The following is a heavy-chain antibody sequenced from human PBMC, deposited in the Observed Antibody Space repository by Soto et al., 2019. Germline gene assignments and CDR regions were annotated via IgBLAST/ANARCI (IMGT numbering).Heavy chain of an antibody. Sequence: GGSLRLSCAASGFTFNTFALTWVRQAPGKGLEWVSSITVDGGSTYYVDSVKGRFTVFRDNSKNTLYLQMDSLRAEDTAVYYCAREFGVDYDTREENWFDPWGQGTLVTVSS. J-gene: IGHJ5*02. CDR3: AREFGVDYDTREENWFDP. CDR2: ITVDGGST. V-gene: IGHV3-23*01. D-gene: IGHD3-3*01. CDR1: GFTFNTFA.